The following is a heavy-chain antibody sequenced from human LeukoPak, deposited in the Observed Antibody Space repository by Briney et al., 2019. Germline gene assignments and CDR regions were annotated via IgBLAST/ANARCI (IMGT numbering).Heavy chain of an antibody. CDR2: ITSSSTI. J-gene: IGHJ4*02. Sequence: GGSLRLSCAASGFTFSSYSMNWVRQAPGKGLEWVSDITSSSTIYYADSVKGRFTISRDNSKNTLYLQMNSLRAEDTAVYYCAKILGSHIYNFDYWGQGTLVTVSS. V-gene: IGHV3-48*01. CDR3: AKILGSHIYNFDY. D-gene: IGHD1-14*01. CDR1: GFTFSSYS.